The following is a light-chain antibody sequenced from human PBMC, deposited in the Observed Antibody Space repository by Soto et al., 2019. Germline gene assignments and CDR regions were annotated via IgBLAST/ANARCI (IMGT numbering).Light chain of an antibody. CDR2: GAS. CDR1: QSISSS. J-gene: IGKJ4*01. V-gene: IGKV1-39*01. Sequence: DIQMTQSPSSLSASVGDRITITCRASQSISSSLNWYQQTPGKAPRLLIYGASSLQSGVPLRFSGSGSGTDFTLTISSLQPEDFVSYYCQQSYSMPLAFGGGTKVDIK. CDR3: QQSYSMPLA.